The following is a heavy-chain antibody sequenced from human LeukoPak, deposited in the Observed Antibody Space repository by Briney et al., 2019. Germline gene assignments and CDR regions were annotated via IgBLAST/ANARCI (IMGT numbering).Heavy chain of an antibody. CDR1: GGSISSGGYS. J-gene: IGHJ4*02. Sequence: SQTLSLTCAVSGGSISSGGYSWRWIRQPPGKGLEWIGYIYHSGSTYYNPSLKSRVTISVDRSKNQFSLKLSSVTAADTAVYYCARYTEARTFDYWGQGALVTVSS. V-gene: IGHV4-30-2*01. CDR2: IYHSGST. CDR3: ARYTEARTFDY.